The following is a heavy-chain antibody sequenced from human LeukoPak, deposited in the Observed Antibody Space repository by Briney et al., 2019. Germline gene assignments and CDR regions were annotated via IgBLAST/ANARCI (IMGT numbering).Heavy chain of an antibody. CDR2: INPSGGST. V-gene: IGHV1-46*01. CDR3: ATDGNSSGYSYYFDY. CDR1: GYTFTSYY. Sequence: GASVKVSCKASGYTFTSYYMHWVRQAPGQGLEWMGIINPSGGSTSYAQKFQGRVTMTEDTSTDTAYMELSSLRSEDTAVYYCATDGNSSGYSYYFDYWGQGTLVTVSS. J-gene: IGHJ4*02. D-gene: IGHD3-22*01.